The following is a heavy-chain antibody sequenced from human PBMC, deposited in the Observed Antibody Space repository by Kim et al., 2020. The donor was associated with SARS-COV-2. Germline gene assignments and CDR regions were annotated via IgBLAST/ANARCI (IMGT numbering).Heavy chain of an antibody. D-gene: IGHD2-2*02. CDR3: ARLVVVPADIGKDY. J-gene: IGHJ4*02. V-gene: IGHV3-21*01. Sequence: ADSVKGRFTISRDNAKNSLYLQLNSLRAEDTAVYYCARLVVVPADIGKDYWGQGTLVTVSS.